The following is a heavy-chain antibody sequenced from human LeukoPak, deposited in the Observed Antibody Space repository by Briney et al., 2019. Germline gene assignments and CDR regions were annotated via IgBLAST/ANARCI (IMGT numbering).Heavy chain of an antibody. Sequence: GGSLRLSCAASGFTFSTYGMHWVRQAPGKGLEWVAVISYDGSNEYYADSVKGRFTISRDNSKNTLYLQMSSLRAEDTAVYYCAKEFNRGLPDYWGQGTLVTVSS. D-gene: IGHD2-21*01. J-gene: IGHJ4*02. V-gene: IGHV3-30*18. CDR3: AKEFNRGLPDY. CDR2: ISYDGSNE. CDR1: GFTFSTYG.